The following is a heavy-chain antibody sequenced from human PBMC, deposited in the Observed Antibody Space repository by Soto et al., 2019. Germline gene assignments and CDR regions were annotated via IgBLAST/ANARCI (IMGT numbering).Heavy chain of an antibody. CDR1: GGTFRTYA. V-gene: IGHV1-69*12. Sequence: QVQLLQSGAEVKKPGSSVRVSCEASGGTFRTYAISWVRQAPGQGLEWMGEIIPIFGKVNYAQKFQGRVTITADESTTTVYMVLRSLTSEDTAVYYCAKGAVAGTPTSYYYYGMDVWGQGTTVTV. J-gene: IGHJ6*02. CDR2: IIPIFGKV. CDR3: AKGAVAGTPTSYYYYGMDV. D-gene: IGHD6-19*01.